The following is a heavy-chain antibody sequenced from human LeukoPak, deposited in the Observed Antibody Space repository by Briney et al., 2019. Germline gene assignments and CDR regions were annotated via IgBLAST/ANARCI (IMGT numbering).Heavy chain of an antibody. CDR2: IDPKSGGR. CDR3: ARDRPGYSSWFDP. V-gene: IGHV1-2*02. Sequence: ASVKVSCKTSGYTFTGNYIHWVRQAPGEGLEWMGWIDPKSGGRNYAQKFQGRVTLTSDTSITTAYMELSSLRSDDTAVYYCARDRPGYSSWFDPWGQGTLATVSS. CDR1: GYTFTGNY. D-gene: IGHD6-19*01. J-gene: IGHJ5*02.